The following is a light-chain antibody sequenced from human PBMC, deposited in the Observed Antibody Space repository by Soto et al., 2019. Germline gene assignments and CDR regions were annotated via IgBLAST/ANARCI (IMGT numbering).Light chain of an antibody. CDR2: EVS. V-gene: IGLV2-14*01. Sequence: QSALTQPPSASGSPGQSVTISCTGTSSDIGGYNYVSWYQQHPGKAPKLIIYEVSNRPSGVSNRFSGSKSGNTASLTISGLQAEDEADYYCSSYTTISTLVFGGGTKLTVL. CDR3: SSYTTISTLV. J-gene: IGLJ2*01. CDR1: SSDIGGYNY.